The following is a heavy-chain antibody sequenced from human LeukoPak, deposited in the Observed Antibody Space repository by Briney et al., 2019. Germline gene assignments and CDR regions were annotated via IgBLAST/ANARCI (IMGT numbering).Heavy chain of an antibody. V-gene: IGHV4-38-2*02. Sequence: SDTVSLICTVSGYFLRNGYHWAWFRQRPGKGLDWIGSVSQSGSTYHNPSLKNRVTMSMDTSKNQFPVKKRAVTAADTAVYYCARSEIYDYSRFWGQGILVTVSS. J-gene: IGHJ4*02. CDR1: GYFLRNGYH. CDR3: ARSEIYDYSRF. D-gene: IGHD4-11*01. CDR2: VSQSGST.